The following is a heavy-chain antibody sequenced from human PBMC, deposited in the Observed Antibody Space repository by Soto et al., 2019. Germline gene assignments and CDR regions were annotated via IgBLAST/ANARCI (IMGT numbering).Heavy chain of an antibody. D-gene: IGHD2-15*01. CDR3: ARARYCSGGSCYQHYYYGMDV. V-gene: IGHV1-2*02. CDR1: GYTFTGYY. Sequence: ASVKVSCKASGYTFTGYYMHWVRQAPGQGLEWMGWINPNSGGTNYAQKFQGRVTMTRDTSISTAYMELSRLRSDDTAVYYCARARYCSGGSCYQHYYYGMDVWGQGTTVTVSS. CDR2: INPNSGGT. J-gene: IGHJ6*02.